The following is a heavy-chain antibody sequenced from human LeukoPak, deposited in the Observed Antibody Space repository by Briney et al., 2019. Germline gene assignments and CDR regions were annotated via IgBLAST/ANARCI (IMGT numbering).Heavy chain of an antibody. D-gene: IGHD4-17*01. CDR1: GFTFRSHA. CDR3: ARTHGDYAPRRAYDV. CDR2: ISGSGGST. J-gene: IGHJ3*01. Sequence: GGSLRLSCAVSGFTFRSHAMSWVRQAPGKGLEYVAAISGSGGSTYYADSVEGRFTITRDSSRNSVSLQMDSLRAEDTAIYYCARTHGDYAPRRAYDVWGQGTMVTVSS. V-gene: IGHV3-23*01.